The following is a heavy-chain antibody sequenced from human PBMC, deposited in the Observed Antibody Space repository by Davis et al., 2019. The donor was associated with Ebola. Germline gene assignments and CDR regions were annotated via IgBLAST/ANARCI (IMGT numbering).Heavy chain of an antibody. Sequence: MPSETLSLTCTVSGGSVSSGSYYWSWIRQPPGKGLEWIGYIYYSGSTNYNPSLKSRVTISVDTSKNQFSLKLSSVTAADTAVYYCARGWALRYFDWVPLERFDPWGQGTLVTVSS. J-gene: IGHJ5*02. D-gene: IGHD3-9*01. V-gene: IGHV4-61*01. CDR3: ARGWALRYFDWVPLERFDP. CDR1: GGSVSSGSYY. CDR2: IYYSGST.